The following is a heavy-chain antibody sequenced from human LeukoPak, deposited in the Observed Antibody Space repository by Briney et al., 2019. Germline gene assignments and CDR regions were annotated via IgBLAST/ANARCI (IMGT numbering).Heavy chain of an antibody. Sequence: SGGSLRLSCAASGFTFSGSAMPWVRQASGKGLEWVGRIRSKANSYATAYAASVKGRFTISRDDSKNTAYLQMNSLKTEDTAVYYCTSRKKRSYRYCSSTSCYDRDAENDYWGQGTLVTVSS. D-gene: IGHD2-2*01. CDR1: GFTFSGSA. J-gene: IGHJ4*02. V-gene: IGHV3-73*01. CDR2: IRSKANSYAT. CDR3: TSRKKRSYRYCSSTSCYDRDAENDY.